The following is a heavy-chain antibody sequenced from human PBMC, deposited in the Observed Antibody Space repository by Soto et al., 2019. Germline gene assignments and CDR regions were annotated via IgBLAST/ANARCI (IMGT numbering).Heavy chain of an antibody. CDR3: VKSGSRLQYFDY. J-gene: IGHJ4*02. CDR2: ISGSGGST. V-gene: IGHV3-23*01. D-gene: IGHD1-26*01. Sequence: GGSLRLSCAASGFTFSSYAMSWVRQAPGKGLEWVSAISGSGGSTYYADSVKGRFTISRDNSKNTLYLQMNSLRAEDTAVYYCVKSGSRLQYFDYWGQGTLVTVSS. CDR1: GFTFSSYA.